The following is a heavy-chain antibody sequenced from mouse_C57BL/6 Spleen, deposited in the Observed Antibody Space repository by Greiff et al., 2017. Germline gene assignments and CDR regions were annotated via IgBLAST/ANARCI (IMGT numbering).Heavy chain of an antibody. Sequence: EVQLQESGPELVKPGDSVTISCKVSGYSFTDYNMNWVKQSNGKSLEWIGVIKPNYGTTSYNLKFKSKATLTVDQSSRTAYMQLNSLTSDDAAVYYCAKSVYWYFDVWGTGTTVTVSS. CDR1: GYSFTDYN. J-gene: IGHJ1*03. V-gene: IGHV1-39*01. CDR3: AKSVYWYFDV. CDR2: IKPNYGTT.